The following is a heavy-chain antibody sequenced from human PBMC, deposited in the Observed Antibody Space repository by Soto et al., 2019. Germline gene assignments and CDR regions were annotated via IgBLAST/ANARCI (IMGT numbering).Heavy chain of an antibody. CDR2: VYHTGTT. J-gene: IGHJ5*02. V-gene: IGHV4-4*02. CDR3: ARVPDR. Sequence: SETLSLTCAVSGTSISSTFWWTWVRQPPGKGLEWIGEVYHTGTTKYNPSLKNRVTISVDRSKNQFSLELRSVTAADTAVYYCARVPDRWGQGTLVTVSS. CDR1: GTSISSTFW.